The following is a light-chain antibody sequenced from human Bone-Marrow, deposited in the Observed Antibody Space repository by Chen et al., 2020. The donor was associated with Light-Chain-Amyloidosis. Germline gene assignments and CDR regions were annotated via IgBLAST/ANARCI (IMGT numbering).Light chain of an antibody. CDR3: QQYGTSPLT. CDR1: QTISSNY. J-gene: IGKJ4*01. Sequence: EIVLTQSPGTLSLSPGEGANLSCRASQTISSNYLTWYQQKFGQAPRLLIYGSSSRATGIPDRFTGSGSGTDFTLTITRLEPEDFAMYYGQQYGTSPLTFGGGTKVEIK. V-gene: IGKV3-20*01. CDR2: GSS.